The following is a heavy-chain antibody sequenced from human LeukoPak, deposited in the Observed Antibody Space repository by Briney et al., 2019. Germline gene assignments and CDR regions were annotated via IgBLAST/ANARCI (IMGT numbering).Heavy chain of an antibody. CDR1: GITFSSHG. D-gene: IGHD3-22*01. V-gene: IGHV3-33*01. Sequence: PGRSLRLSCAASGITFSSHGMHWVRQAPGKGLEWVAYMLFDGRDQDYADSVKGRFTISRDDSKNTLYLQMNSLRAEDTAVYYCARSYDSSGYFSYYYGMDVWGQGTTVTVSS. CDR3: ARSYDSSGYFSYYYGMDV. J-gene: IGHJ6*02. CDR2: MLFDGRDQ.